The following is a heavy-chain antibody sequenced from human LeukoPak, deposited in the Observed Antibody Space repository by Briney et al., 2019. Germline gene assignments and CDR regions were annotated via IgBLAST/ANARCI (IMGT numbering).Heavy chain of an antibody. D-gene: IGHD3-16*01. CDR1: GGSISSYY. CDR3: ARWGVFYHYYYMDV. CDR2: INHSGST. J-gene: IGHJ6*03. V-gene: IGHV4-34*01. Sequence: SETLSLTCTVSGGSISSYYWSWIRQPPGKGLEWIGEINHSGSTNYNPSLKSRVTISVDTSKNQFSLKLSSVTAADTAVYYCARWGVFYHYYYMDVWGKGTTVTVSS.